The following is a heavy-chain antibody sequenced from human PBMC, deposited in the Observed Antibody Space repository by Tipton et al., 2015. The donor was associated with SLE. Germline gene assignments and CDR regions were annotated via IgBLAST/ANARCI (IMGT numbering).Heavy chain of an antibody. Sequence: QLVQSGAEVKKPGASVKVSCKASGYAFTSYAMNWVRQAPGQGLEWMGWINTNTGNPTYAQGFTGRFVFSLDTSVSTAYLQVSSLKAEDTAVYYCAREIELGSSGEPGYWGQGTLVTVSS. J-gene: IGHJ4*02. CDR2: INTNTGNP. CDR3: AREIELGSSGEPGY. V-gene: IGHV7-4-1*02. D-gene: IGHD6-19*01. CDR1: GYAFTSYA.